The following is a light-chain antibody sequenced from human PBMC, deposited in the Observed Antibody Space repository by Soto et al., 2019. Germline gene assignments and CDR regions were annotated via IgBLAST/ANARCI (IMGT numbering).Light chain of an antibody. V-gene: IGLV1-40*01. CDR3: QSYDSSLSAV. J-gene: IGLJ2*01. Sequence: QSVLTRPPSVSGAPGQRVTISCTGSSSNIGAGYDVHWYQQLPGTAPKLLIYGNSNRPSGVPDRFSGSKSGTSASLAITGLQAEDEADYYCQSYDSSLSAVFGGGTKLTVL. CDR2: GNS. CDR1: SSNIGAGYD.